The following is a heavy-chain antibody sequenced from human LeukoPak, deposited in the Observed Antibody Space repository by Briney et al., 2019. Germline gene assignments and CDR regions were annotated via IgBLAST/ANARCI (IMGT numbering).Heavy chain of an antibody. CDR3: ARITMIVVALDY. CDR2: IYYSGST. Sequence: SETLSLTCTVSGGSISSSSYYWGWIRQPPGKGLEWIGSIYYSGSTYYNPSLKSRVTISVDTSKNQFSLKLSSVTAADTAVYYCARITMIVVALDYWGQGTLVTVSS. J-gene: IGHJ4*02. D-gene: IGHD3-22*01. V-gene: IGHV4-39*01. CDR1: GGSISSSSYY.